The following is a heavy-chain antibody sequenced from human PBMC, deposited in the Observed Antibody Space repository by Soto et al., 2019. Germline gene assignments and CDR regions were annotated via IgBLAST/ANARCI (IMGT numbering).Heavy chain of an antibody. CDR2: MSHIGSV. CDR1: GVSIGSNYY. CDR3: ARSLGWYAIDY. V-gene: IGHV4-4*02. D-gene: IGHD6-19*01. Sequence: QVLLQESGPGLVQPSGTLSLSCVVSGVSIGSNYYWGWVRQPPGKGLEWLGDMSHIGSVNYNPSLRSRVSISMAKSQNQSSLQLASVTASDTAVYYCARSLGWYAIDYWGQGTLVIVSS. J-gene: IGHJ4*02.